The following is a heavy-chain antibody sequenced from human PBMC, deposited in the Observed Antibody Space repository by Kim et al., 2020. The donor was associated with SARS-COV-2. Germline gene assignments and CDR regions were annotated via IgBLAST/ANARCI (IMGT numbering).Heavy chain of an antibody. CDR3: ARGNSGWPMSPFDY. CDR2: ISPNSGGT. J-gene: IGHJ4*02. D-gene: IGHD1-26*01. CDR1: GYTFTGYY. V-gene: IGHV1-2*02. Sequence: ASVKVSCKASGYTFTGYYVHWVRQAPGQGLEWVGWISPNSGGTNYAQKCQGRVTMTRDTSISTAYVELNSLRSDDTAMYYCARGNSGWPMSPFDYWGQG.